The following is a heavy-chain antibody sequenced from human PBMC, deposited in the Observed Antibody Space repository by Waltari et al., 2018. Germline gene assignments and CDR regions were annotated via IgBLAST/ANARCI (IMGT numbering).Heavy chain of an antibody. Sequence: QVQLVESGGGVVQPGGSLRLSCAASGFTFGNYGMHWVRQAPGKGLEWVTFIRYDGSNKYYADSVKGRFTISRDNSKNTLYLQMNSLRPEDTAVYYCAKGALGRVADYWGQGTLVTVSS. D-gene: IGHD2-15*01. J-gene: IGHJ4*02. V-gene: IGHV3-30*02. CDR2: IRYDGSNK. CDR1: GFTFGNYG. CDR3: AKGALGRVADY.